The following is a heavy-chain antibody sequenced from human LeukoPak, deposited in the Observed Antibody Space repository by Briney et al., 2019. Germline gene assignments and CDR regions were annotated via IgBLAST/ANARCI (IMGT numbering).Heavy chain of an antibody. Sequence: ASVKVSCKASGYTFTSYGISWVRQAPGQGPKWMEWISAYNGNTNYAQKLQGRVTMTTDTSTSTAYMELRSLRSDDTAVYYCARDLGYCSGGSCYNWFDPWGQGTLVTVSS. J-gene: IGHJ5*02. CDR2: ISAYNGNT. CDR3: ARDLGYCSGGSCYNWFDP. D-gene: IGHD2-15*01. V-gene: IGHV1-18*01. CDR1: GYTFTSYG.